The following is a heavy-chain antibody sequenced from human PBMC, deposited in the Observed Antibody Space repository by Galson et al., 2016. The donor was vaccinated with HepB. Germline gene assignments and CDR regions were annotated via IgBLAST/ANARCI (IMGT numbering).Heavy chain of an antibody. CDR2: IIPIFRTP. CDR1: GGTFSNYA. Sequence: SVKVSCKASGGTFSNYAFNWVRQAPGQGLEWMGRIIPIFRTPNYAQKFQGRVTITADESTSTAYMDLSSLRSEDTAVYYCARGRGYNSNDGSVLDYWGQGTLVTVSS. D-gene: IGHD1-1*01. V-gene: IGHV1-69*13. J-gene: IGHJ4*02. CDR3: ARGRGYNSNDGSVLDY.